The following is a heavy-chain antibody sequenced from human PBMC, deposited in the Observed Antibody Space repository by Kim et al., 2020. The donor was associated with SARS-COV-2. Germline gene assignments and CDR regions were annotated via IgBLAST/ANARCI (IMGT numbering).Heavy chain of an antibody. CDR3: ARDATRGGDNDC. CDR1: GFTFSRFW. CDR2: INEDGHDK. Sequence: GGSLRLSCAASGFTFSRFWMSWVRQAPGKGLEWVANINEDGHDKYYVDAVKGRVTISRDNAKNSLYLQMNSLRAEDTAVYYCARDATRGGDNDCWGQGTL. J-gene: IGHJ4*02. D-gene: IGHD2-21*02. V-gene: IGHV3-7*03.